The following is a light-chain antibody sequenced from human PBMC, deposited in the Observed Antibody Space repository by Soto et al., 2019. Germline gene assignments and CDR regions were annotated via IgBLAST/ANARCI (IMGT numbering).Light chain of an antibody. V-gene: IGKV1-33*01. CDR3: QQSENGPLT. CDR2: DAS. J-gene: IGKJ4*01. CDR1: QDINKY. Sequence: DIQMTQSPSSLSASVGDRITITCQASQDINKYLNWYQQKLRKAPKLLIYDASNLQRGVPSRFSGSGSGTQFSLSISSLQPEDIATYYCQQSENGPLTFGGGTKVEIK.